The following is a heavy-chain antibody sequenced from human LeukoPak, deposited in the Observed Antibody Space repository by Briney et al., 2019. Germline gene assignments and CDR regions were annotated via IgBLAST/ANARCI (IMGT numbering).Heavy chain of an antibody. CDR3: ARVPRGAGYFDY. D-gene: IGHD6-13*01. CDR2: IYYGGST. Sequence: SETLSLTCTVSGGSISSYYWSWIRQPPGKGLEWIGYIYYGGSTNYNPSLKSRVTISVDTSKNQFSLKLSSVTAADTAVYYCARVPRGAGYFDYWGQGTLVTVSS. V-gene: IGHV4-59*01. J-gene: IGHJ4*02. CDR1: GGSISSYY.